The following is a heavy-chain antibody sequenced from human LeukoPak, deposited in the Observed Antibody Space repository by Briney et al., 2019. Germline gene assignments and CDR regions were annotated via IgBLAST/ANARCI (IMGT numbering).Heavy chain of an antibody. V-gene: IGHV3-23*01. CDR3: ARLPAAINGYFDP. CDR1: GFTFSSYA. CDR2: ISGGGST. D-gene: IGHD2-2*01. Sequence: PGGSLRLSCAASGFTFSSYAMNWVRQAPGKGLEWVSVISGGGSTHYADSVKGRFTISRDNSKNTLYLQMNSLRAEDTAVYYCARLPAAINGYFDPWGQGTLVTVSS. J-gene: IGHJ5*02.